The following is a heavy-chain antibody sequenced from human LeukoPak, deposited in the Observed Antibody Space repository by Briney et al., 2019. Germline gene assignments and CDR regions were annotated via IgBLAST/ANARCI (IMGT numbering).Heavy chain of an antibody. Sequence: ETLSLTCAVYGGSFSGYYWSWVRQAPGKGLEWVSAISGSGGSTYYADSVKGRFTISRDNSKNTLYLQMNSLRAEDTAVYYCAKPLPRYYDSSGYFDYWGQGTLVTVSS. V-gene: IGHV3-23*01. CDR3: AKPLPRYYDSSGYFDY. CDR1: GGSFSGYY. D-gene: IGHD3-22*01. CDR2: ISGSGGST. J-gene: IGHJ4*02.